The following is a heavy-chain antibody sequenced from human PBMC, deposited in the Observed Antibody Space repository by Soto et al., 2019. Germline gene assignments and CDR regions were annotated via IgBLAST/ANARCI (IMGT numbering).Heavy chain of an antibody. CDR2: ISGSGGGT. D-gene: IGHD2-2*01. V-gene: IGHV3-23*01. CDR1: GFTFSSYA. J-gene: IGHJ3*02. CDR3: SKASCSYDSCARGAFDI. Sequence: EVQLLESGGGLVQPGGSLRLSCAASGFTFSSYAMSWVRQAPGKGLEWVSGISGSGGGTYYADSVKGRFSISRDNSKNPLYLQVNSLRVEDTAIYYCSKASCSYDSCARGAFDIWGQGTMVTVST.